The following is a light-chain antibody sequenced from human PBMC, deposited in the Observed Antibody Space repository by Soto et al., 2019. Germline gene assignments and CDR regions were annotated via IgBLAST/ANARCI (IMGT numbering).Light chain of an antibody. Sequence: QSVLTQPASVSGSPGQSITISCTGTSSDVGGYNYVSWYQQHPGNAPKVIIYEVSNWPSGVANRFSGSKSGNTASLAISGLQAEDEADYYCSSYTSSSTLSYVFGTGTKVTVL. V-gene: IGLV2-14*01. CDR3: SSYTSSSTLSYV. J-gene: IGLJ1*01. CDR1: SSDVGGYNY. CDR2: EVS.